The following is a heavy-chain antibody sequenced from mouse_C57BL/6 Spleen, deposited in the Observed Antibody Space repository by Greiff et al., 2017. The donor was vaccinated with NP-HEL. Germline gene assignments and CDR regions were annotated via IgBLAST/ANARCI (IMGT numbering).Heavy chain of an antibody. CDR2: IHPNSGST. J-gene: IGHJ4*01. CDR1: GYTFTSYW. Sequence: VQLQQSGAELVKPGASVKLSCKASGYTFTSYWMHWVKQRPGQGLEWIGMIHPNSGSTNYNEKFKSKATLTVDKSSSTAYMQLSSLTSEDSAVYYCARSGLENYAMDYWGQGTSVTVSS. D-gene: IGHD3-2*02. CDR3: ARSGLENYAMDY. V-gene: IGHV1-64*01.